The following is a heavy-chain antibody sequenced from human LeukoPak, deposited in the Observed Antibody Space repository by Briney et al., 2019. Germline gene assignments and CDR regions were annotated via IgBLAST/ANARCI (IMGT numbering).Heavy chain of an antibody. CDR2: ISGSGGST. J-gene: IGHJ3*02. D-gene: IGHD1-26*01. CDR3: AKRIVGATGYYAFDI. CDR1: GFTFSSYA. V-gene: IGHV3-23*01. Sequence: RAGGSLSLSCAPSGFTFSSYAMSWVRQAPGKGLEGVSAISGSGGSTYYADSVKGRFTISRDNSKNTLYLQMNSLRAEDTAVYYCAKRIVGATGYYAFDIWGQGTMVTVSS.